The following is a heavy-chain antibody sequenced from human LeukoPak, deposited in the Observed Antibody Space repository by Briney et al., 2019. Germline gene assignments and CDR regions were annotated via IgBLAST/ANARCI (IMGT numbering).Heavy chain of an antibody. Sequence: ASVKVSCKASGYTFTSYYMHWVRQAPGQGLEWMGIINPSGGSTSYAQKFQGRVTITRDTSTSTVYMELSSLRSEDTAVYYCARDRTAYSGSYFAFDIWSQGTMVTVSS. J-gene: IGHJ3*02. V-gene: IGHV1-46*01. CDR1: GYTFTSYY. CDR2: INPSGGST. CDR3: ARDRTAYSGSYFAFDI. D-gene: IGHD1-26*01.